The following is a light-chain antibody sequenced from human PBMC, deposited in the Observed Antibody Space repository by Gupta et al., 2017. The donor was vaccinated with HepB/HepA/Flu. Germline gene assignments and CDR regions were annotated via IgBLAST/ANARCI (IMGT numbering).Light chain of an antibody. CDR2: AAS. CDR1: QGISSY. Sequence: DIQLTQSPSFLSASVGDRVTITCRASQGISSYLAWYQQKPGKAPKLLIYAASTLQSGVPSRFSGSGSGTEFTLTISRLQPEDFATYYCQQLNSSPFTFGQGTKVEIK. V-gene: IGKV1-9*01. J-gene: IGKJ2*01. CDR3: QQLNSSPFT.